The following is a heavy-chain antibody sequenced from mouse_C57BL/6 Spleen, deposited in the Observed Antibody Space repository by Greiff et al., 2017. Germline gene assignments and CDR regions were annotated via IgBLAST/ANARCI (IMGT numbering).Heavy chain of an antibody. J-gene: IGHJ2*01. D-gene: IGHD2-10*02. CDR1: GYTFTSYW. CDR3: ARAGYGNPDY. Sequence: QVQLQQSGAELVMPGASVKLSCKASGYTFTSYWMHWVKQRPGQGLEWIGEIDPSDSYTNYNQKFKGKSTLTVDKSSSTAYMQLSSLTSEDSAVYYCARAGYGNPDYWGQGTTLTVSS. CDR2: IDPSDSYT. V-gene: IGHV1-69*01.